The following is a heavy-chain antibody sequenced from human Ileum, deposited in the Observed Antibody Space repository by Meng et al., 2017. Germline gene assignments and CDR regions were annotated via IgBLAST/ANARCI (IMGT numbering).Heavy chain of an antibody. Sequence: GESLKISCAASGFTFNLYWMSWLRQAPGKGLEWVAHIKTDGSETYYADSVKGRFTISRDNAKNSLYLQLSSLGAEDTAVYYCAKYDNRAIEYWGQGTRVTVSS. D-gene: IGHD1-1*01. V-gene: IGHV3-7*01. CDR2: IKTDGSET. CDR1: GFTFNLYW. CDR3: AKYDNRAIEY. J-gene: IGHJ4*02.